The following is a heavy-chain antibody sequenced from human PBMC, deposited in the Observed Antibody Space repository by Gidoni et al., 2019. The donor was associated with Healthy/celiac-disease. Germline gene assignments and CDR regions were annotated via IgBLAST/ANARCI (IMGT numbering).Heavy chain of an antibody. V-gene: IGHV3-66*01. CDR1: GLTVSSNY. CDR2: INSGGST. J-gene: IGHJ4*02. D-gene: IGHD3-10*01. CDR3: ARGGITMVRGVLDY. Sequence: EVQLVESGGGLVQPGGSLRLSCAASGLTVSSNYLSGVRQTPGKGLEWVSVINSGGSTYYADSVKGRFTIARDNSKNTLYLQMNSLRAEDTAVYYCARGGITMVRGVLDYWGQGTLVTVSS.